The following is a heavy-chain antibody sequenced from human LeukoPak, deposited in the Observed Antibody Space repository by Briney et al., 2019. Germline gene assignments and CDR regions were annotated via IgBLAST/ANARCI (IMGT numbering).Heavy chain of an antibody. CDR1: GGTFSSYA. CDR2: ISAYNGNT. CDR3: ARVIGSYYDILTGYHNIDAFDI. D-gene: IGHD3-9*01. V-gene: IGHV1-18*01. Sequence: ASVKVSCKASGGTFSSYAISWVRQAPGQGLEWMGWISAYNGNTNYAQKLQGRVTMTTDTSTSTAYMELRSLRSDDTAVYYCARVIGSYYDILTGYHNIDAFDIWGQGTMVAVSS. J-gene: IGHJ3*02.